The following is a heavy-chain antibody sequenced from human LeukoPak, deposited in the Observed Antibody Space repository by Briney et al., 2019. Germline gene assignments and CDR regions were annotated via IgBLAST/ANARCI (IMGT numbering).Heavy chain of an antibody. CDR3: AKDLRGSHDY. Sequence: AGGSLRLSCAASGFTLSNYWMHWVRHTPGNGLVWVSRINRDGSSTDYADSVKGRFTISRDNAKNTSYLQMNSLRAEDTAVYYCAKDLRGSHDYWGQGTLVTVSA. CDR1: GFTLSNYW. J-gene: IGHJ4*02. V-gene: IGHV3-74*01. D-gene: IGHD1-26*01. CDR2: INRDGSST.